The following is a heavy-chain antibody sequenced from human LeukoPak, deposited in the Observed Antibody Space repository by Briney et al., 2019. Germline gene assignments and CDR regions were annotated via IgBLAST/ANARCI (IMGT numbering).Heavy chain of an antibody. Sequence: SSETLSLTCAVYGGSFSGYYWSWIRQPPGKGLEWISEINHRGSTNYNPSHKGRVTISVDPSKSQFSLKLSSVTAADTAVYYCARSVEGYCRGGSCYYYSYYMDVWGKGTTVTVSS. V-gene: IGHV4-34*01. D-gene: IGHD2-15*01. CDR3: ARSVEGYCRGGSCYYYSYYMDV. CDR1: GGSFSGYY. CDR2: INHRGST. J-gene: IGHJ6*03.